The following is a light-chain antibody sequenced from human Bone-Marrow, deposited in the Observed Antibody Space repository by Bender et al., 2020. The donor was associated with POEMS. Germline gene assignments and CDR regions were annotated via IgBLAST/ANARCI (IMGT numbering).Light chain of an antibody. V-gene: IGLV2-14*01. Sequence: QSVLTQPRSVSGSPGQSVTIPCTGTSSDVGGYDSVSWFQQHPGQAPKLMISEVSNRPYGVSNRFSGSKSGNTASLTISGLQAEDEADYYCSSYTSSNTLVFGGGTKLTVL. CDR1: SSDVGGYDS. CDR2: EVS. CDR3: SSYTSSNTLV. J-gene: IGLJ3*02.